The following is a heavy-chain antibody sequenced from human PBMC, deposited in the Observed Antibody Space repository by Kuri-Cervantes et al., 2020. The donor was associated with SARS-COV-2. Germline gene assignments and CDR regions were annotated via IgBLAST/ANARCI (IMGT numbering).Heavy chain of an antibody. CDR1: GGSISSSSYY. CDR3: AREDAVPAARPDY. Sequence: GSLRLSCTVSGGSISSSSYYWGWIRQPPGKGLEWIGSIYYSGSTYYNPSLKSRVTISVDTSKNQFSLKLSSVTAADTAVYYCAREDAVPAARPDYRGQGTLVTVSS. D-gene: IGHD2-2*01. CDR2: IYYSGST. J-gene: IGHJ4*02. V-gene: IGHV4-39*07.